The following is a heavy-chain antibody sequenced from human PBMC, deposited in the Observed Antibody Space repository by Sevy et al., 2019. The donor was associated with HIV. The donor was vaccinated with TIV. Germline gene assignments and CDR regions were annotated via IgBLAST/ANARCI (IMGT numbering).Heavy chain of an antibody. Sequence: SLRLSCAASGFTFSSYAMSWVRQAPGKGLEWVSAISGSGGSTYYADSVKGRFTISRDNSKNTLYLQMNSLRAEDTSVYYCAKEGGPDDSSGYYFDYWGQGTLVTVSS. CDR1: GFTFSSYA. D-gene: IGHD3-22*01. V-gene: IGHV3-23*01. J-gene: IGHJ4*02. CDR2: ISGSGGST. CDR3: AKEGGPDDSSGYYFDY.